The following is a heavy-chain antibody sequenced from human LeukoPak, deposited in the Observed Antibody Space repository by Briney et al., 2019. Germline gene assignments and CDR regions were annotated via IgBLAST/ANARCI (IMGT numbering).Heavy chain of an antibody. CDR3: AKPYPSTGTTVASWFDP. J-gene: IGHJ5*02. D-gene: IGHD1-7*01. V-gene: IGHV3-30*18. CDR1: GFTFSSYG. CDR2: ISYDGSNK. Sequence: PGGSLRLSCAASGFTFSSYGMHWVRQAPGKGLEWVAVISYDGSNKYYADSVKGRFTISRDNSKNTLYLQMNSLRAEDTAVYYCAKPYPSTGTTVASWFDPWGQGTLVTVSS.